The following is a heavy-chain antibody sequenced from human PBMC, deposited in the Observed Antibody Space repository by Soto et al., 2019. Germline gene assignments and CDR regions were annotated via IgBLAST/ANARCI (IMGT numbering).Heavy chain of an antibody. CDR1: GASINNYW. CDR2: LHSTGAT. D-gene: IGHD6-6*01. V-gene: IGHV4-4*07. CDR3: ARDGGRQLALDY. J-gene: IGHJ4*02. Sequence: PSETLSLTCTVSGASINNYWWSWIRQAADKRLEWIGRLHSTGATNYNPSLRSRVTMSVDKSKNQFSLNLASVTAADTAVYYCARDGGRQLALDYWGQGTLVTVSS.